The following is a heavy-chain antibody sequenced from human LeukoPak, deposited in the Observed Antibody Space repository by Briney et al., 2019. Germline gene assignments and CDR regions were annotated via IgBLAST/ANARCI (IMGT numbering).Heavy chain of an antibody. CDR1: GYTFTGYY. CDR3: ARGPYSSGWLPFDY. D-gene: IGHD6-19*01. CDR2: INPNSGDT. Sequence: ASVQVSCKASGYTFTGYYKHWVRQAPGQGLEWMGWINPNSGDTHYTQKFQGRVTMTSDTSISTAYLEVNRLTSDDTAVYYCARGPYSSGWLPFDYWGQGTLVTVSS. J-gene: IGHJ4*02. V-gene: IGHV1-2*02.